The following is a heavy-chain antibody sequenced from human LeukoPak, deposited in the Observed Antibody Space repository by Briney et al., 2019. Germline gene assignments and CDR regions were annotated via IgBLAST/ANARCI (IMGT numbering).Heavy chain of an antibody. J-gene: IGHJ4*02. Sequence: SGTLSLTCAVSGVSISISNWWSWVRQPPGRGLEWIGEIYHSGSTNYNPSLKSRVTFSVDKSKNQFSLQLSSMTAADTAVYYCATANGGRDYWGQGTLVTVSS. CDR3: ATANGGRDY. V-gene: IGHV4-4*02. D-gene: IGHD2-8*01. CDR2: IYHSGST. CDR1: GVSISISNW.